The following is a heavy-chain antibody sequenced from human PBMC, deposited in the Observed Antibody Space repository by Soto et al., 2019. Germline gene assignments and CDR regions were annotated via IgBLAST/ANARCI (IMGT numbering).Heavy chain of an antibody. CDR1: GLTLSTYG. CDR3: AGPRNGAGDV. D-gene: IGHD1-1*01. CDR2: ITSSTTI. J-gene: IGHJ6*02. V-gene: IGHV3-48*02. Sequence: LVVSCGVLVQPGGAPKLSREASGLTLSTYGFNWVRQGPGNGLELVSYITSSTTIYYAASVRGRFTTSIDNAKNSLYVKMISLCDEDTAVYCCAGPRNGAGDVWGQGTTVTVSS.